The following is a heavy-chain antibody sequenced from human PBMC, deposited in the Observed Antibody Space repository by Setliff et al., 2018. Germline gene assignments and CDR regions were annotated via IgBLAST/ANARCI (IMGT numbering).Heavy chain of an antibody. J-gene: IGHJ1*01. D-gene: IGHD4-17*01. CDR1: GYTFTSYG. CDR3: VRDAGWQYDDYAGVYFPH. CDR2: ISAYTANT. Sequence: ASVKVSCKASGYTFTSYGINWVRQAPGQGLEWMGWISAYTANTKYAQRFQGRVTMTTDTSTSTAYMELRSLRSDDTAVYYCVRDAGWQYDDYAGVYFPHWGQGTLVTVSS. V-gene: IGHV1-18*01.